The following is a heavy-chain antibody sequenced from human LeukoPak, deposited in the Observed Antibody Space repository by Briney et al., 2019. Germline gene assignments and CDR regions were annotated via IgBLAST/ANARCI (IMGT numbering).Heavy chain of an antibody. Sequence: PGGSLRLSCAASGFTFSSYWMSWVRQAPGKGLEWVANIKQDGSETYYVDSVKGRFTISRDNAKNSLYLQMNSLRAEDTAVYYCAREGIYCSSTSCYPDYYYYYGMDVWGKGTTVTVSS. J-gene: IGHJ6*04. CDR3: AREGIYCSSTSCYPDYYYYYGMDV. D-gene: IGHD2-2*01. CDR1: GFTFSSYW. CDR2: IKQDGSET. V-gene: IGHV3-7*03.